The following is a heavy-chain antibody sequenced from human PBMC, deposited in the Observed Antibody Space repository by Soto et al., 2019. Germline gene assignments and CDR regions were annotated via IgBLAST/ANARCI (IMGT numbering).Heavy chain of an antibody. CDR2: IGAYNGQP. V-gene: IGHV1-18*01. J-gene: IGHJ4*02. Sequence: QLELVQSGAEVKKPGASVKVSCKASSYTFITNAVTWVRQAPGQGLEWMGWIGAYNGQPNYAQKLRGRVIMTTDTSTMTAHMELRSLTSDDTAVYYCATSKGQQLVFHYWGQGTLVNVSS. CDR3: ATSKGQQLVFHY. D-gene: IGHD4-4*01. CDR1: SYTFITNA.